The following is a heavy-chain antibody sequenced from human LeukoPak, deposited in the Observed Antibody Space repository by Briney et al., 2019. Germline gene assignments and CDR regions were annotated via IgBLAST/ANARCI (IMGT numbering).Heavy chain of an antibody. CDR2: ISAYNGKT. CDR1: GYTFSNYG. J-gene: IGHJ4*02. D-gene: IGHD3-10*01. Sequence: ASVKVSCTTSGYTFSNYGVSWVRQAPGQGLEWIGWISAYNGKTDYAQKAQNRVTMTTDTSTSTVFMELKNLTTGDTAVYYCARAIGFDNNGSRGDFWGQGTLVTVSS. V-gene: IGHV1-18*01. CDR3: ARAIGFDNNGSRGDF.